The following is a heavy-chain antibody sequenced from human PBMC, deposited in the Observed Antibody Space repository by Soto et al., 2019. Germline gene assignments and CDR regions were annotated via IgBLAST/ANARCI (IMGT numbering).Heavy chain of an antibody. Sequence: QVQLVESGGGVVQPGRSLRLSCAASGFTFSNYGMHWVRQAPGKGLEWVAVISYDGSNKYYADSVKGRFTISRDNSNXTLXLQMNSLRAEDTAVYYCAKILQLGDYAFYYYGMDVWGQGTTVTVSS. CDR1: GFTFSNYG. D-gene: IGHD4-17*01. CDR3: AKILQLGDYAFYYYGMDV. J-gene: IGHJ6*02. CDR2: ISYDGSNK. V-gene: IGHV3-30*18.